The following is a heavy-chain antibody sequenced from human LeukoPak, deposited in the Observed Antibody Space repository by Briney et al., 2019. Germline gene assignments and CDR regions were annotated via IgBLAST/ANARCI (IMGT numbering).Heavy chain of an antibody. V-gene: IGHV3-33*06. J-gene: IGHJ3*02. Sequence: GSLRLSCAASGFTFSSYGMHWVRQAPGKGLEWVAVIWYDGSNKYYADSVKGRFTISRDNSKNTLYLQMNSLRAEDTAVYYCAKDRNYYDSSVHDAFDIWDQGTMVTVSS. D-gene: IGHD3-22*01. CDR1: GFTFSSYG. CDR3: AKDRNYYDSSVHDAFDI. CDR2: IWYDGSNK.